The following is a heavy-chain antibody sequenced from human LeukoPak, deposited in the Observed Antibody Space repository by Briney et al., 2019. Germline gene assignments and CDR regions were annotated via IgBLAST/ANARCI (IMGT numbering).Heavy chain of an antibody. V-gene: IGHV1-69*04. D-gene: IGHD1-26*01. Sequence: SVKVSCKASGYTFTSYGISWVRQAPGQGLEWMGRIIPIFGIANYAQKFQGRVTITADKSTSTAYMELSSLRSEDTAVYYCARRMWELTGDYYGMDVWGQGTTVTVSS. CDR1: GYTFTSYG. J-gene: IGHJ6*02. CDR3: ARRMWELTGDYYGMDV. CDR2: IIPIFGIA.